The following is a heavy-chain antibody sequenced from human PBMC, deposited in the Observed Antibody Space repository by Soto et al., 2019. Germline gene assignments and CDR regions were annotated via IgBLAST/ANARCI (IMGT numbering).Heavy chain of an antibody. J-gene: IGHJ6*02. CDR3: AGAPYDFWSGYLRRPYGMDV. V-gene: IGHV1-18*01. CDR2: ISAYNGNT. CDR1: GYTFTSYG. D-gene: IGHD3-3*01. Sequence: ASVKVSCKASGYTFTSYGISWVRQAPGQGLEWMGWISAYNGNTNYAQKLQGRVTMTTDTSTSTVYMELSSLRSEDTAVYYCAGAPYDFWSGYLRRPYGMDVWGQGTTVTVSS.